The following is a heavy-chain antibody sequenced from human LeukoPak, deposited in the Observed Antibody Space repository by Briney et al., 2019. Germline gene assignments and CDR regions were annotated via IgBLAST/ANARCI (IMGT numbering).Heavy chain of an antibody. Sequence: SETLSLTCTVSGGSISSYQWSWIRQPPGRGLEWIGYIYTSGGTNYNPSLKSRVTISVDTSMHQFSLKLNSMTAADRAVYYCARRRDGYNFAFDIWGEGTMVTVSS. D-gene: IGHD5-24*01. V-gene: IGHV4-4*09. CDR1: GGSISSYQ. CDR2: IYTSGGT. J-gene: IGHJ3*02. CDR3: ARRRDGYNFAFDI.